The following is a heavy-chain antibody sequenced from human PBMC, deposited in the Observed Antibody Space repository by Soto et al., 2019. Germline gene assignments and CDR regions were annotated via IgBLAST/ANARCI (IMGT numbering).Heavy chain of an antibody. V-gene: IGHV3-30*03. CDR3: TTHRGMQFCLPYFDS. J-gene: IGHJ4*02. CDR2: ISSHGSDT. Sequence: QVQLVESGGGVVQSGGSLRLSCAASGLSFSEYGLHWVRQAPGKGPEWVAVISSHGSDTYYADFVKGRFIISRDNFRNTLVLQTLRLRVDAAAFYSCTTHRGMQFCLPYFDSWGQGTQVTVSS. CDR1: GLSFSEYG. D-gene: IGHD6-19*01.